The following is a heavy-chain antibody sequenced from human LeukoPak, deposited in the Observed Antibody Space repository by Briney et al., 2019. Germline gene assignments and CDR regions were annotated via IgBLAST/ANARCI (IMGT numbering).Heavy chain of an antibody. CDR2: IIPIFGTA. CDR1: GGTFSSYA. D-gene: IGHD1-14*01. J-gene: IGHJ3*02. Sequence: ASVKVSCKASGGTFSSYAISWVRQAPGQGLEWMGGIIPIFGTANYAQKFQGRVTITADESTSTAYMELSSLRSEDTAVYYCAKFRFRKPHAFDIWGQGTMLTVSS. V-gene: IGHV1-69*13. CDR3: AKFRFRKPHAFDI.